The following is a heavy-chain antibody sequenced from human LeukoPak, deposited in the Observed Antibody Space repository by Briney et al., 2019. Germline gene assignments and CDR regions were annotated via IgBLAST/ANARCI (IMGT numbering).Heavy chain of an antibody. J-gene: IGHJ4*02. CDR2: IRYDGSNK. CDR1: GFTFSSYG. V-gene: IGHV3-30*02. CDR3: AKPESTIFGVRQYTFDY. D-gene: IGHD3-3*01. Sequence: PGGSLRLSCAASGFTFSSYGMHWVRQAPGKGLEWVAFIRYDGSNKYYADSVKGRFTISRDNSKNTLYLQMNSLRAEDTAVYYCAKPESTIFGVRQYTFDYWGQGTLVTVSS.